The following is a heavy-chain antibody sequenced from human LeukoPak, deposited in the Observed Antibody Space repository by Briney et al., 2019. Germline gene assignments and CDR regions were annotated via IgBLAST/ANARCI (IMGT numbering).Heavy chain of an antibody. CDR1: GYTFTGYY. CDR3: ARYSSGWYDYYYYGMDV. V-gene: IGHV1-18*04. J-gene: IGHJ6*02. D-gene: IGHD6-19*01. Sequence: ASVKVSCKASGYTFTGYYMHWVRQAPGQGLEWMGWISAYNGNTNYAQKLQGRVTMTTDTSTSTAYMELRSLRSDDTAVYYCARYSSGWYDYYYYGMDVWGQGTTVTVSS. CDR2: ISAYNGNT.